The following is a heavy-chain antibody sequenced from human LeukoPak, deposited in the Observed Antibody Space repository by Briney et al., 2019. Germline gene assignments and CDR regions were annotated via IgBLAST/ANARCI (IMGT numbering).Heavy chain of an antibody. CDR1: GFSASVYY. D-gene: IGHD3-22*01. CDR2: IYSDRTT. V-gene: IGHV3-53*01. Sequence: PGGSLRLSCAVSGFSASVYYMTWVRQAPGKGLEWVSVIYSDRTTYYADSVKGRFTISRDNSKNTLYLQMNSLRAEDTAVYYCAKDRSVYYDSSGYSCGLDYWGQGTLVTVSS. J-gene: IGHJ4*02. CDR3: AKDRSVYYDSSGYSCGLDY.